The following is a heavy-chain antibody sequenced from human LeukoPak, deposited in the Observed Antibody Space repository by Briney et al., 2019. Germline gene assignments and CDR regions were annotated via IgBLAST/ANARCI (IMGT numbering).Heavy chain of an antibody. Sequence: PGGSLRLSCTASGFTFNNAWMSWVRQAPGKGLEWVGRIKSRSDGGATDYAAPVTGRFTISRDDSRNTLYLEMNSLRDEDTAVYYCARDREQQLVLDYWGQGTLVTVSS. J-gene: IGHJ4*02. V-gene: IGHV3-15*01. CDR2: IKSRSDGGAT. CDR1: GFTFNNAW. D-gene: IGHD6-13*01. CDR3: ARDREQQLVLDY.